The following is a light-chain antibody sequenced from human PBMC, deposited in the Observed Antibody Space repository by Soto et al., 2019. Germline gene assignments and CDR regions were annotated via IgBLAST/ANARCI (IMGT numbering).Light chain of an antibody. CDR1: QSVSSGY. V-gene: IGKV3-20*01. J-gene: IGKJ1*01. CDR2: GAS. CDR3: QHPES. Sequence: EVVLTQSPGTLSLSPGERATLSCRASQSVSSGYLVWYQHKPGQTPRLLIYGASTRATGIPDRFSGSGSGTDFTLTISRLEPEHFVLYYWQHPESFGQGTMVEIK.